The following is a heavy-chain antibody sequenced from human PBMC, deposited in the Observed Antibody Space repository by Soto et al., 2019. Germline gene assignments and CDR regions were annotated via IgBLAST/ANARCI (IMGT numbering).Heavy chain of an antibody. V-gene: IGHV1-2*02. CDR2: INPSSGDS. CDR1: GYNFTGYY. CDR3: AREGGSAYGMDV. D-gene: IGHD1-26*01. Sequence: QVHLVQSGAEVAKPGASVKVSCKPSGYNFTGYYIHWVRQAPGQGLEWMGWINPSSGDSKYAQKFQGRVTMTRDTSISTAYLDLRNLRSDDTAVYYCAREGGSAYGMDVWGQGTAVTVSS. J-gene: IGHJ6*02.